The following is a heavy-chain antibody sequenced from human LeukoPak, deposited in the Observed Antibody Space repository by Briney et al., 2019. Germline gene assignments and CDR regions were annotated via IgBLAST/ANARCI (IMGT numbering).Heavy chain of an antibody. V-gene: IGHV1-3*01. CDR2: ISAGNGNT. Sequence: GASVKVSCKASGYTFTSYAIHWVRQAPGQRLEWMGWISAGNGNTKYSQKFPGRVTITRDTSASTVYMELSSLKSEDTAVYYCARDSEGGYCTGGRCSRSFDYWGQGTLVTVSS. J-gene: IGHJ4*02. CDR3: ARDSEGGYCTGGRCSRSFDY. CDR1: GYTFTSYA. D-gene: IGHD2-15*01.